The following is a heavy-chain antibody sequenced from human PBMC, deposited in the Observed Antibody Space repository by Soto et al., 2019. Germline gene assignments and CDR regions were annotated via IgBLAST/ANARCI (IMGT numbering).Heavy chain of an antibody. D-gene: IGHD2-15*01. CDR3: ARDQDLDY. V-gene: IGHV4-59*01. Sequence: SETLSLTCTVSGGSISSYYWSWIRQPPGKGLEWTGYIYYSGSTNYNPSLKSRVTISVDTSKNQYSLKLSSVTAADTAVYYCARDQDLDYWGQGTRSTVS. J-gene: IGHJ4*02. CDR2: IYYSGST. CDR1: GGSISSYY.